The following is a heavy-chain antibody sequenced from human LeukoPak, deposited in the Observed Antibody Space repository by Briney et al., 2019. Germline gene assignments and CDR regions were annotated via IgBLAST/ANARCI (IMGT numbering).Heavy chain of an antibody. Sequence: SQTLSLTCTVSGVSISSGDYYWSWIRQPPGKVLEWIGYVYHSGSTYYSPPLRNRVTLSVDTSKNQFSLKLSSVTAADTAVYYCARPQRGYSYRTHAFDIWGQGTTVTVSS. CDR1: GVSISSGDYY. CDR2: VYHSGST. J-gene: IGHJ3*02. V-gene: IGHV4-30-4*01. CDR3: ARPQRGYSYRTHAFDI. D-gene: IGHD5-18*01.